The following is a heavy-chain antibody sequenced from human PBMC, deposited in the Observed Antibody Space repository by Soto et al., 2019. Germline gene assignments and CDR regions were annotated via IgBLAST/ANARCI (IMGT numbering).Heavy chain of an antibody. D-gene: IGHD4-4*01. Sequence: QVQLVESGGGVVQPGKSLRLSCRTSGFTFSSNGMHWVRQAPGKGLEWVATISYNGDNTFYADSVKGRFTASRDNSENIRYLQLNSLRGEDTAVYYCANGGVTTIMWASDNWGQGTLVTVSS. J-gene: IGHJ1*01. CDR1: GFTFSSNG. CDR3: ANGGVTTIMWASDN. V-gene: IGHV3-30*18. CDR2: ISYNGDNT.